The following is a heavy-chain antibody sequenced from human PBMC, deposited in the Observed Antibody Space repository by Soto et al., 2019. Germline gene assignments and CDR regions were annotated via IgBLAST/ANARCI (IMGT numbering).Heavy chain of an antibody. CDR1: RFAFSSYA. CDR2: ITYDGGCA. J-gene: IGHJ2*01. CDR3: AKVTTVTPCLYLDL. D-gene: IGHD4-17*01. Sequence: QEQLVESGGGVVQPGKSLRLSCAASRFAFSSYAMHWVRQAPGKGLEWLAVITYDGGCANYADSVKGRFTVSRDNAKNTLLLQINSLRPEDTALYYCAKVTTVTPCLYLDLWGQGTLVTVSS. V-gene: IGHV3-30*18.